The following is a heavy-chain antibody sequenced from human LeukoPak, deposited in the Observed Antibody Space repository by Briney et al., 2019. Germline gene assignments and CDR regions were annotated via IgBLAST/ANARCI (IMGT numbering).Heavy chain of an antibody. CDR1: GFTFSSYG. J-gene: IGHJ4*02. D-gene: IGHD6-19*01. V-gene: IGHV3-30*18. CDR3: AKERGIAVAGELDY. CDR2: ISYDGSNK. Sequence: PGRSLRLSCAASGFTFSSYGMHWVRQAPGKGLEWVAVISYDGSNKYYADSVKGRFTTSRDNSKNTLYLQMNSLRAEDTAVYYCAKERGIAVAGELDYWGQGTLVTVSS.